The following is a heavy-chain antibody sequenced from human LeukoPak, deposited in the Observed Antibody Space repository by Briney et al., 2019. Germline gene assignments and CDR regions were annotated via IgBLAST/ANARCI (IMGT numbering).Heavy chain of an antibody. CDR2: ISGSGGST. Sequence: GSLRLSCAASGFTFSSYAMSWVRQAPGKGLEWVSAISGSGGSTYYADSVKGRFTISRDNSKNTLYLQMNSLRAEDTAVYYCAKDLGWRGDSGDYFDYWGQGTLVTVSS. V-gene: IGHV3-23*01. CDR3: AKDLGWRGDSGDYFDY. CDR1: GFTFSSYA. J-gene: IGHJ4*02. D-gene: IGHD1-14*01.